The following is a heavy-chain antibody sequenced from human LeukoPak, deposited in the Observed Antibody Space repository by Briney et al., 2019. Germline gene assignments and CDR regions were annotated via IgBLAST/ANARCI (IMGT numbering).Heavy chain of an antibody. CDR1: GFTFDDYA. D-gene: IGHD5-18*01. CDR3: ASGYSYGLFDY. V-gene: IGHV3-9*01. Sequence: GGSLRLSCAASGFTFDDYAMHWVRQAPGKGLEWVSGISWNSGSIGYADSVKGRFTISRDNAKNSLYLQMNSLRAEDTAVYYCASGYSYGLFDYWGQGTLVTVSS. J-gene: IGHJ4*02. CDR2: ISWNSGSI.